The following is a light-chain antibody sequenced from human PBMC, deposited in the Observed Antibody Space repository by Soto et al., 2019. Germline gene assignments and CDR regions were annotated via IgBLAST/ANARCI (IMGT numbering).Light chain of an antibody. J-gene: IGLJ1*01. V-gene: IGLV2-14*01. CDR2: DVS. CDR1: SSDVGGYNY. Sequence: QSALTQPASVSGSPGQSITISCTGTSSDVGGYNYVSWYQRHPGKAPKLMIYDVSNRPSGVSNRFSGSKSGNTASLTISGLQAGDEADYHCSSYTSTSIVFGTGTKLTVL. CDR3: SSYTSTSIV.